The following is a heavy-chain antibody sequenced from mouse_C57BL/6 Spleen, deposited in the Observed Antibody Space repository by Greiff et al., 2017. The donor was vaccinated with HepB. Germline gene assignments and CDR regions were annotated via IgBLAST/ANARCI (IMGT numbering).Heavy chain of an antibody. J-gene: IGHJ2*01. V-gene: IGHV1-50*01. D-gene: IGHD2-5*01. CDR1: GYTFTSYW. Sequence: VQLQQPGAELVKPGASVKLSCKASGYTFTSYWMQWVKQRPGQGLEWIGEIDPSDSYTNYNQKFKGKATLTVDTSSSTAYMQLSSLTSEDSAVYYCARSYYSNNGFDYWGQGTTLTVSS. CDR3: ARSYYSNNGFDY. CDR2: IDPSDSYT.